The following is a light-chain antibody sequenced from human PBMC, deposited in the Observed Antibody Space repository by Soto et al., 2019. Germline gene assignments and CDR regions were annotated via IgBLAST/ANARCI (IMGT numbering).Light chain of an antibody. J-gene: IGLJ3*02. V-gene: IGLV2-11*01. CDR3: SSYAGSYILGV. CDR2: DVT. Sequence: QSALAQPRSVSGSPGQSVTLSCTGTSSDVGGYDFVSWYQQYPGKAPKLIIFDVTERTSGVPDRFSGSKSGNSASLTISGLQAEDEADYYCSSYAGSYILGVFGGGTKLTAL. CDR1: SSDVGGYDF.